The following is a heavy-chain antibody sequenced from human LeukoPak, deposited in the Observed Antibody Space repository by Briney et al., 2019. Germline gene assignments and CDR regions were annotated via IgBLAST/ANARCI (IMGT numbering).Heavy chain of an antibody. D-gene: IGHD3-22*01. J-gene: IGHJ4*02. Sequence: GGSLRLSCAASGFTFSTFSMNWVRQAPGKGPEWVSSISSSSSYIYYADSVKGRFTISRDNAKNSLYLQMNSLRAEDTAVYYCARDYYTYYYDSSGYSAGYWGQGTLVTVSS. CDR2: ISSSSSYI. CDR1: GFTFSTFS. CDR3: ARDYYTYYYDSSGYSAGY. V-gene: IGHV3-21*01.